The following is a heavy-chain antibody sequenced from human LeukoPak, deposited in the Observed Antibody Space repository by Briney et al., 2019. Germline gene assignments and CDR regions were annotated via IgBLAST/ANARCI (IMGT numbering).Heavy chain of an antibody. J-gene: IGHJ5*02. CDR3: ARGFSSSWGHNWFDP. V-gene: IGHV1-18*01. D-gene: IGHD6-13*01. CDR1: GYTFTSYG. CDR2: ISAYNGNT. Sequence: ASVKVSCKASGYTFTSYGISWVRQAPGQGLEWMGWISAYNGNTNYAQKLQGRVTMTTDTSTSTDYMELRSLRSDDTAVYYCARGFSSSWGHNWFDPWGQGTLVTVSS.